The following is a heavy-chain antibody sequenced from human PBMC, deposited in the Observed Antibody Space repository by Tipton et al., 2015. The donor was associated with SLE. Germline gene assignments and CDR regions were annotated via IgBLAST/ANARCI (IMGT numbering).Heavy chain of an antibody. J-gene: IGHJ4*02. V-gene: IGHV4-30-2*01. CDR3: ARGGAITMGQGEVDY. Sequence: TLSLTCAVSGGSISSGGYSWSWIRQPPGKGLEWIGYIYQSGSTYYNPSLKSRVTISVDRSKNQFSLKLSSVTAADTAVYYCARGGAITMGQGEVDYWGQGTLVTVSS. D-gene: IGHD3-10*01. CDR1: GGSISSGGYS. CDR2: IYQSGST.